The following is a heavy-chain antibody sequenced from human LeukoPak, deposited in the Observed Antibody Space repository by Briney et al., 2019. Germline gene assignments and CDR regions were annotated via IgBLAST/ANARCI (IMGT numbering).Heavy chain of an antibody. J-gene: IGHJ4*02. Sequence: QPGGSLRLSCAASGFTFSTYDMHWVRQATGRGLEWVSGIRTAGDEYYPGSVKGRFSVSRENVKNSLHPQMNSLRAGDTAVYYCARGANGASGYPFDYWGQGTLVTVSS. CDR1: GFTFSTYD. CDR2: IRTAGDE. V-gene: IGHV3-13*01. D-gene: IGHD3-22*01. CDR3: ARGANGASGYPFDY.